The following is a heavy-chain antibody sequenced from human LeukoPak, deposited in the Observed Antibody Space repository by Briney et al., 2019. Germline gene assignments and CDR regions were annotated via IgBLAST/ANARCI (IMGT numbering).Heavy chain of an antibody. CDR3: AKRLYSDELPGSFFEQ. D-gene: IGHD1-7*01. CDR1: GFKFDNYG. V-gene: IGHV3-23*01. CDR2: VRADGGT. J-gene: IGHJ4*02. Sequence: GGSLRHSYAASGFKFDNYGMSWVGQVPGKGRAWVATVRADGGTHYADSVKGRFTVSRDNSRKTVYLQMDSLRLEDTALYYCAKRLYSDELPGSFFEQWGPGTLVTVSS.